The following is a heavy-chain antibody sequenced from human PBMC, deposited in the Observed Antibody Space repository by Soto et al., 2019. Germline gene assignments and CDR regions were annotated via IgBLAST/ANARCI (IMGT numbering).Heavy chain of an antibody. D-gene: IGHD3-3*01. Sequence: PGGSLSHSCAAPGFRITNTWMHWVRQAPGKGLEGVGRVKSKADGGTADYAAPVKGRFTVSRDDSKNTQYLQMNSLKMEDTAVYYCNSYPDFWGGHTPLWGQGTLVTVSS. CDR1: GFRITNTW. V-gene: IGHV3-15*07. CDR3: NSYPDFWGGHTPL. J-gene: IGHJ4*02. CDR2: VKSKADGGTA.